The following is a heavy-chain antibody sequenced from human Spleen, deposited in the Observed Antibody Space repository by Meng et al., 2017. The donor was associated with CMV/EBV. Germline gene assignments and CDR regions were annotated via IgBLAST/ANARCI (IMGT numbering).Heavy chain of an antibody. J-gene: IGHJ6*02. CDR3: ARRLYCSSTSCYGGYGMDV. D-gene: IGHD2-2*01. CDR1: GYTFTAHY. V-gene: IGHV1-2*02. CDR2: IHPHRGDT. Sequence: ASVKVSCKASGYTFTAHYFHWVRQAPGQGLEWMGWIHPHRGDTNYAQQFQGRVTLTRDTSISTAYMEMSRLRSDDTAVYYCARRLYCSSTSCYGGYGMDVWGQGTTVTVSS.